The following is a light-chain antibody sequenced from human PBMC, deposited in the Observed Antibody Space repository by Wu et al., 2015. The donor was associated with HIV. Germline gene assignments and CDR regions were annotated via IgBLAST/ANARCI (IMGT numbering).Light chain of an antibody. J-gene: IGKJ1*01. Sequence: TQSPGTLSLSSGERATLSCRASQSVGSNYLAWYQQKPGQAPRLLIHGTSNRATGVPDRFSGSGSGTAFTLTISRLEPEDFAVYYCQQYVALPRTFGQGTKVGIK. CDR2: GTS. CDR1: QSVGSNY. CDR3: QQYVALPRT. V-gene: IGKV3-20*01.